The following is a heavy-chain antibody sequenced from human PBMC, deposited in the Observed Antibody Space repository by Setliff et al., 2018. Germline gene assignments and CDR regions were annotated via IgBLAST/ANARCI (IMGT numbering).Heavy chain of an antibody. V-gene: IGHV1-69*06. D-gene: IGHD3-22*01. CDR1: GGTFSSYA. CDR2: IIPIFGTA. J-gene: IGHJ4*02. Sequence: SVKVSCKASGGTFSSYAISWVRQAPGQGLEWMGRIIPIFGTANYAQKFQGRVTITADKSTSTAYTELSSLRSEDTAVYYCARDRPPYYYDSSGYYYSAGNFDYWGQGTLVTVSS. CDR3: ARDRPPYYYDSSGYYYSAGNFDY.